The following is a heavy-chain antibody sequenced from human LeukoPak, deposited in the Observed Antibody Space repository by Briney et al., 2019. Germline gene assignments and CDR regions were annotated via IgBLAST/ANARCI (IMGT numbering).Heavy chain of an antibody. D-gene: IGHD1-20*01. CDR1: GFIFSNFG. Sequence: GGSLRLSCAASGFIFSNFGMNWVRQAPGKGLEWVSAISGSGGSTYYADSVKGRFTISRDNSKNTLYLQMNSLRAEDTAVYYCAKYNWNDPQYFDYWGQGTLVTVSS. CDR2: ISGSGGST. J-gene: IGHJ4*02. V-gene: IGHV3-23*01. CDR3: AKYNWNDPQYFDY.